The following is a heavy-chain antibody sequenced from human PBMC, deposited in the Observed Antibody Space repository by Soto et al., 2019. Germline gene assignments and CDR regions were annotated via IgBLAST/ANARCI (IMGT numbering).Heavy chain of an antibody. CDR1: GGSISSSSYY. D-gene: IGHD6-19*01. V-gene: IGHV4-39*01. CDR3: ARLQWLVGGWFDP. J-gene: IGHJ5*02. Sequence: QLQLQESGPGLVKPSETLSLTCTVSGGSISSSSYYWGWIRQPPGKGLEWIGSIYYSGSTYYNPSLKSRVTISVDTSKNQFSLKLSSVTAADTAVYYCARLQWLVGGWFDPWGQGTLVTVSS. CDR2: IYYSGST.